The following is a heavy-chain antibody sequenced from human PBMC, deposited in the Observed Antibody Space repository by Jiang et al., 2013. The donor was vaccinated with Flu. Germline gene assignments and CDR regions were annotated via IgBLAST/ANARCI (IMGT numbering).Heavy chain of an antibody. D-gene: IGHD6-6*01. V-gene: IGHV6-1*01. CDR1: GDSVSSNSAA. J-gene: IGHJ4*02. Sequence: SGDSVSSNSAAWNWFRQSPSRGLEWLGRTYYRSKWNNDYAVSLRGRIIINPDTSKNQFSLQLKFVTPEDTAVYYCARGFDSSYDYWGQGTVVTVSS. CDR3: ARGFDSSYDY. CDR2: TYYRSKWNN.